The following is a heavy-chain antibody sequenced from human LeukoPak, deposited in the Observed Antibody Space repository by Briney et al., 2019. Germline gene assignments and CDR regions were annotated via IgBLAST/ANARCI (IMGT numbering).Heavy chain of an antibody. CDR1: GYTFTSYY. CDR3: ARDPGSYGRHFDY. D-gene: IGHD5-18*01. V-gene: IGHV1-46*01. CDR2: INPSGGST. J-gene: IGHJ4*02. Sequence: ASVKVSCKASGYTFTSYYMHWVRQAPGQGLGWMGIINPSGGSTSYAQKFQGRVTMTRDMSTSTAYMELRSLRSDDTAVYYCARDPGSYGRHFDYWGQGTLVTVSS.